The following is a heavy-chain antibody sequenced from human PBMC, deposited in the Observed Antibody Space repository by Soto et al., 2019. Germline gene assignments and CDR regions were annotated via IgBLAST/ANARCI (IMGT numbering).Heavy chain of an antibody. V-gene: IGHV3-15*01. CDR3: SRLDYYYYYYMDV. Sequence: GGSLRLSCAASGFTVSNAWMSWVRQAPGKGLEWVGRIKSKTDGGTTDYAAPVKGRFTISRDDSKNTLYLQMNSLKTEDTAVYYCSRLDYYYYYYMDVWGKGTTVTVSS. J-gene: IGHJ6*03. CDR1: GFTVSNAW. D-gene: IGHD1-1*01. CDR2: IKSKTDGGTT.